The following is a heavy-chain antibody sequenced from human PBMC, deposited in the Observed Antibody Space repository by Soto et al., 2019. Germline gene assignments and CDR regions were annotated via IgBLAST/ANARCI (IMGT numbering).Heavy chain of an antibody. CDR2: ISSSGSTI. CDR1: GFTFSDYY. V-gene: IGHV3-11*01. J-gene: IGHJ6*03. CDR3: ARDNGSGSYPRLGYYYYYMDV. Sequence: GGSLRLSCAASGFTFSDYYMSWIRQAPGKGLEWVSYISSSGSTIYYADSVKGRFTISRDNAKNSLYLQMNSLRAEDTAVYYCARDNGSGSYPRLGYYYYYMDVWGKGTTVTVSS. D-gene: IGHD3-10*01.